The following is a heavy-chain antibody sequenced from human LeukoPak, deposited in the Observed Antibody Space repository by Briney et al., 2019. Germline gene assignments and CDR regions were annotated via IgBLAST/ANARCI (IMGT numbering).Heavy chain of an antibody. V-gene: IGHV3-48*02. Sequence: KPGGALRLSCKASGFTFSTYSMNWVRQAPGKRLEWVSYIRSSGSPRYYADSVKGRFTISRDDAKSSLYLQMDNLRDEDTAVYYCVRDPDALDFWGQGTLVTVSP. CDR1: GFTFSTYS. CDR2: IRSSGSPR. J-gene: IGHJ4*02. CDR3: VRDPDALDF.